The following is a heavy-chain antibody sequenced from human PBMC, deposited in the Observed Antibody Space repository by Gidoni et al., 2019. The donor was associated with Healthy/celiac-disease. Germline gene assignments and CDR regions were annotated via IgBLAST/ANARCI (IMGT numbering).Heavy chain of an antibody. CDR2: IKSKTDGGTT. CDR3: TTDKRGGNELTWQGYYYDYNGMDV. V-gene: IGHV3-15*01. J-gene: IGHJ6*02. D-gene: IGHD1-1*01. Sequence: EVQLVESGGGLVKTGGSLRLHCAASGFPFSIACMSWVRQAPGQGLEWVGRIKSKTDGGTTDDAAPVKGRFTISRDDSKNTLYLQMNSLKTEDTAVYYCTTDKRGGNELTWQGYYYDYNGMDVWGQGTTVTVSS. CDR1: GFPFSIAC.